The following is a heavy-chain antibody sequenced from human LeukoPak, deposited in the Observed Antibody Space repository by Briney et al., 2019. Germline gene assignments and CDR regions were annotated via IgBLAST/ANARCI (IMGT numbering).Heavy chain of an antibody. V-gene: IGHV5-51*01. Sequence: GESLKISCKGSGYSFTSYWIGWVRQMPGKGLEWMGIIYPGDSDTRYSPSFQGQVTFSADKSISTAYLQWSSLKASDTAIYYCARHPAMEGSSWYYFDYWGQGTLVTVSS. CDR1: GYSFTSYW. D-gene: IGHD6-13*01. J-gene: IGHJ4*02. CDR2: IYPGDSDT. CDR3: ARHPAMEGSSWYYFDY.